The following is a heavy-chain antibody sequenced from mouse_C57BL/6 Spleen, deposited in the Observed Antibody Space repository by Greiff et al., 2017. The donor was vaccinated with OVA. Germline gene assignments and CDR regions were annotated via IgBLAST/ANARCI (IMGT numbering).Heavy chain of an antibody. CDR3: TREGPYYSNFFDY. D-gene: IGHD2-5*01. J-gene: IGHJ2*01. CDR2: IDPETGGT. Sequence: QVQLKQSGAELVRPGASVTLSCKASGYTFTDYEMHWVKKTPVHGLEWIGAIDPETGGTAYNQKFKGKAILTADKSSSTAYMELRSLTSEDSAVYYCTREGPYYSNFFDYWGQGTTLTVSS. CDR1: GYTFTDYE. V-gene: IGHV1-15*01.